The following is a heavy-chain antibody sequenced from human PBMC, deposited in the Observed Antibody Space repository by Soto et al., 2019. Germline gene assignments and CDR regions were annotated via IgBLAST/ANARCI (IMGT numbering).Heavy chain of an antibody. D-gene: IGHD5-12*01. CDR2: IIPIFGTA. V-gene: IGHV1-69*13. CDR3: ARALEMATIRSLGY. Sequence: GASVKVSCKASGGTFSSYAISWVRQAPVQGLEWMGGIIPIFGTANYAQKFQGRVTITADESTSTAYMELSSLRSEDTAVYYCARALEMATIRSLGYWGQGTLVTVSS. CDR1: GGTFSSYA. J-gene: IGHJ4*02.